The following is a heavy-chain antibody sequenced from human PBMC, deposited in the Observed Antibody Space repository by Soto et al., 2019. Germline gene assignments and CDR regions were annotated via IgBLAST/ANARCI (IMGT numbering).Heavy chain of an antibody. J-gene: IGHJ6*03. CDR3: AREVSSGWHTGDYYYMDV. CDR2: ISSSGSTI. Sequence: GGSLRLSCAASGFTFSDYYMSWIRQAPGKGLEWVSYISSSGSTIYYADSVKGRFTISRDNAKNSLYLQMNSLRAEDTAVYYCAREVSSGWHTGDYYYMDVWGKGTTVTVSS. V-gene: IGHV3-11*01. D-gene: IGHD6-19*01. CDR1: GFTFSDYY.